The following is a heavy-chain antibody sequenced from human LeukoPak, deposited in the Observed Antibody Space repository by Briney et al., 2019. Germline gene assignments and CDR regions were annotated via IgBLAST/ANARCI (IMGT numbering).Heavy chain of an antibody. CDR1: GYTFTSYD. V-gene: IGHV1-8*03. CDR2: MDPNSGNT. J-gene: IGHJ6*03. Sequence: ASVKVSCKASGYTFTSYDINWVRQATGQGLEWMGWMDPNSGNTGYAQKFQGRVTITRNTSISTAYMELSSLRSEDTAVYYCARGRKVYYDFWSGRSGAYYYYYMDVWGKGTTVTVSS. CDR3: ARGRKVYYDFWSGRSGAYYYYYMDV. D-gene: IGHD3-3*01.